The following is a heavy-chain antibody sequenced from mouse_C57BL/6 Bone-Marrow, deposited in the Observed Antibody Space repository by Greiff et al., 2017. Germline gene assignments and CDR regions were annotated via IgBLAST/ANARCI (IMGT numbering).Heavy chain of an antibody. CDR1: GYTFTSYW. V-gene: IGHV1-59*01. CDR3: ARWGDY. J-gene: IGHJ2*01. CDR2: IDPSDSYT. Sequence: QVQLKQPGAELVRPGTSVKLSCKASGYTFTSYWMHWVKQRPGQGLEWIGVIDPSDSYTNYNQKFKGKATLTVDTSSSTAYMQLSSLTSEDSAVYYCARWGDYWGQGTTLTVSS.